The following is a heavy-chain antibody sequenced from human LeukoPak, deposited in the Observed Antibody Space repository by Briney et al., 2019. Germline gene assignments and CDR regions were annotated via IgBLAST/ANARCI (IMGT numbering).Heavy chain of an antibody. D-gene: IGHD3-10*01. CDR3: ARDPTPELPFDY. CDR2: IYTSGST. Sequence: SETLSLTCTVSGGSISSYDWSWIRQPAGKGLEWIGRIYTSGSTNYNPSLKSRVTMSVDTSKNQFSLKLSSVTAADTAVYYCARDPTPELPFDYWGQGTLVTVSS. J-gene: IGHJ4*02. CDR1: GGSISSYD. V-gene: IGHV4-4*07.